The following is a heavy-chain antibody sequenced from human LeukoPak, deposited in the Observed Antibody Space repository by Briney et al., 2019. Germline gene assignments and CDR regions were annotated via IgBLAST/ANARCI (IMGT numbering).Heavy chain of an antibody. Sequence: GGSLRLSCAASGFTFSNYGMSWVRQAPGKGRVWVSSISGSGDSTYYADSVKGRFTISRDNSKNTLYLQMNSLRAEDTAVYYCAKTAGIAAAADFDYWGQGTLVTVSS. V-gene: IGHV3-23*01. CDR1: GFTFSNYG. J-gene: IGHJ4*02. CDR3: AKTAGIAAAADFDY. D-gene: IGHD6-13*01. CDR2: ISGSGDST.